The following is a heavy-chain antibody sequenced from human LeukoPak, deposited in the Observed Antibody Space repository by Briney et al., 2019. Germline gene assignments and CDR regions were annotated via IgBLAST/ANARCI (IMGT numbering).Heavy chain of an antibody. CDR3: AREIGPIQLHLWGSAFDY. Sequence: GASVKVSCKASGYTFTNYYLHWVRQAPGQGLEWMGILNPGGGSRNYAQKFRGRVTMTRDTSTSTVYMELSSLRSEDTAVYYCAREIGPIQLHLWGSAFDYWGQGTLVTVSS. J-gene: IGHJ4*02. CDR1: GYTFTNYY. D-gene: IGHD5-18*01. CDR2: LNPGGGSR. V-gene: IGHV1-46*01.